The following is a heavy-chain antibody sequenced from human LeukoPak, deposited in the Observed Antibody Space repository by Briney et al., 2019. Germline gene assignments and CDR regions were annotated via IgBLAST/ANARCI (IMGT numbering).Heavy chain of an antibody. V-gene: IGHV1-69*05. CDR1: GGTFSSYA. CDR3: ASTGDYYYYYYMDV. CDR2: IIPIFGTA. Sequence: SVKVSCKASGGTFSSYAISWVRQAPGQGLEWMGGIIPIFGTANYAQKFQGRVTITTDESTSTAYMELSSLGSEDTAVYYCASTGDYYYYYYMDVWGKGTTVTVSS. J-gene: IGHJ6*03.